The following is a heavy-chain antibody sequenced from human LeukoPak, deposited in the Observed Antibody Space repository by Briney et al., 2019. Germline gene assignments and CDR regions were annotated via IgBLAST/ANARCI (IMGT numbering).Heavy chain of an antibody. CDR1: GFTFSSYW. Sequence: GGSLRLSCAASGFTFSSYWMHWVRQAPGKGLVWVSRINSDGSTTTYADSVKGRFTISRDNAKNTLYLQMNSLRAEDTAIYYCAILTGIAAAAWGQGTLVTVSS. CDR2: INSDGSTT. CDR3: AILTGIAAAA. D-gene: IGHD6-13*01. V-gene: IGHV3-74*01. J-gene: IGHJ5*02.